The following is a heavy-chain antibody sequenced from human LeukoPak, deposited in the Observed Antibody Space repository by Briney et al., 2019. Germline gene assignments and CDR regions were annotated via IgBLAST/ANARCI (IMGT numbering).Heavy chain of an antibody. CDR3: ARLQGSGSFSSFDY. CDR2: ISSSSSSTM. D-gene: IGHD3-10*01. CDR1: GFTFSTYS. J-gene: IGHJ4*02. V-gene: IGHV3-48*01. Sequence: QSGGSLRLPCAASGFTFSTYSMDWVRQAPGKGREWVSYISSSSSSTMYYADSVKGRCTISRDNAKNSLSLQMYSLRAEDTAVYYCARLQGSGSFSSFDYWGQGTLVTVSS.